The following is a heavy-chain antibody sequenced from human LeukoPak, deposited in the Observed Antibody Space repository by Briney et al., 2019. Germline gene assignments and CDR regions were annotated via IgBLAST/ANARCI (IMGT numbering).Heavy chain of an antibody. CDR2: IYYSGST. CDR1: CGSISSYY. D-gene: IGHD6-13*01. Sequence: SETLSLTCTVSCGSISSYYWSWIRQPPGKGLEWIGYIYYSGSTNYNPSLKSRVTISVDTSKNQFSLKLSSVTAADTAVYYCARRYSSSEKYFDYWGQGTLVTVSS. J-gene: IGHJ4*02. V-gene: IGHV4-59*01. CDR3: ARRYSSSEKYFDY.